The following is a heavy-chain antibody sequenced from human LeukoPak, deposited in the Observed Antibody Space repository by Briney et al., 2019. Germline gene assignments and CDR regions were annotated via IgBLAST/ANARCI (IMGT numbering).Heavy chain of an antibody. CDR1: GFTFSSYE. D-gene: IGHD3-10*02. V-gene: IGHV3-48*03. CDR2: ISSRGSTI. Sequence: GGSLRLSCAASGFTFSSYEMNWVRQAPGKGLEWVSYISSRGSTIYYADSVEGRFTISRDNAKNSLYLQMNSLRAEDTAVYYCAELGITMIGGVWGKGTTVTISS. CDR3: AELGITMIGGV. J-gene: IGHJ6*04.